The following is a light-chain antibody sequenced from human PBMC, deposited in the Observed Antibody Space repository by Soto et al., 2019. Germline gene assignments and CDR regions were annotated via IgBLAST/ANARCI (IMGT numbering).Light chain of an antibody. V-gene: IGLV2-14*03. CDR2: DVT. CDR3: SSYTTRVALGVR. CDR1: STEVGSYNY. J-gene: IGLJ2*01. Sequence: QSVLTQPASVSGSPGQSITISCTGTSTEVGSYNYVCWFQQYPGKAPKLIIYDVTNRSSGVSNRFSGSKSGTTASLTISGLQPEDDADYYCSSYTTRVALGVRFGGGTKLTVL.